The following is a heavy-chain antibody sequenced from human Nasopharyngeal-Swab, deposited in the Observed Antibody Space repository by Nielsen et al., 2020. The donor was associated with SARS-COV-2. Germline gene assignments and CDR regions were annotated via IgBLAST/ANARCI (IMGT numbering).Heavy chain of an antibody. Sequence: SETLSLTCAVFGGSFSNYYWTWIRQHPGKELEWIGEFKYGGSSNYNPSLKSRVTMSLDTSENQFSLELSSVTAADTAVYYCARGAPSSYWFDPWGQGTLVTVSS. CDR3: ARGAPSSYWFDP. CDR1: GGSFSNYY. V-gene: IGHV4-34*01. CDR2: FKYGGSS. J-gene: IGHJ5*02.